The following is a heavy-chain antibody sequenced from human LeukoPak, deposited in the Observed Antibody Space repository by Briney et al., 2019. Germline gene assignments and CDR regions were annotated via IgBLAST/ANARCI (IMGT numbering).Heavy chain of an antibody. J-gene: IGHJ4*02. CDR1: GFIFSNYG. V-gene: IGHV3-74*01. CDR2: INSDGSST. Sequence: GGSLRLSCAASGFIFSNYGFHWVRQAPGKGLVWVSRINSDGSSTSYEDSVAGRFTISRDNAKNTLYLQMNSLRAEDTAVYHCARGNYYDSSGPGGYWGQGTLVIVSS. CDR3: ARGNYYDSSGPGGY. D-gene: IGHD3-22*01.